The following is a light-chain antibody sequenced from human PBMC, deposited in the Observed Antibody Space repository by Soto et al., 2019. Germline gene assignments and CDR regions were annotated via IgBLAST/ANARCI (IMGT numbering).Light chain of an antibody. CDR1: QSLFDNDDGNTY. Sequence: IVMTQTPLSMSVTREQPDSISCRSRQSLFDNDDGNTYLDWYLQKPGQSPQLLIYVPSYRASGVPDRFSGSGSGTDFTLKISRVEAEDVGVYYCMQRTEFPITFGQGTRLEIK. V-gene: IGKV2-40*01. CDR2: VPS. J-gene: IGKJ5*01. CDR3: MQRTEFPIT.